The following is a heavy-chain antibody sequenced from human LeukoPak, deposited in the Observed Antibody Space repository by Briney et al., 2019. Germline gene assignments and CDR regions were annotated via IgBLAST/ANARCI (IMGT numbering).Heavy chain of an antibody. CDR3: AREGDLNTVTPIFDH. J-gene: IGHJ4*02. CDR2: MNPNSGNT. CDR1: GGSFSSYV. D-gene: IGHD4-17*01. V-gene: IGHV1-8*01. Sequence: ASVKVSCKASGGSFSSYVITWVRQATGQGLEWMGWMNPNSGNTGYAQKFQGRVTITRNTSISTAYMELSSLRSDDTAVYYCAREGDLNTVTPIFDHWGQGTLVTVSS.